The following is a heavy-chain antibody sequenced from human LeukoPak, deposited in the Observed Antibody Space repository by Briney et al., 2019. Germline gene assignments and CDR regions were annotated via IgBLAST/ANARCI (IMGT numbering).Heavy chain of an antibody. CDR2: IYPGDSDT. D-gene: IGHD3-16*02. J-gene: IGHJ4*02. CDR1: GYSFTSYW. V-gene: IGHV5-51*01. Sequence: GESLKISCKGSGYSFTSYWIGWVRQMPGKGLEWMGIIYPGDSDTRYSPSFQGQVTISADKSISTAYLQWSSLKASDTAMYYCARQGGDREYYDYVWGSYRPPSPPGYWGQGTLVTVSS. CDR3: ARQGGDREYYDYVWGSYRPPSPPGY.